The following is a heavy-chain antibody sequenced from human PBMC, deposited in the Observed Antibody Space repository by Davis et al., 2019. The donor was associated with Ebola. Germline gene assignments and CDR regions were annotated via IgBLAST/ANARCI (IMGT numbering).Heavy chain of an antibody. V-gene: IGHV2-70*12. D-gene: IGHD6-13*01. CDR2: IDWDDDK. J-gene: IGHJ5*02. Sequence: SGPTLVKPTQTLTLTCTFSGFSLSTSGMCVSWIRQPPGKALEWLALIDWDDDKYYSTSLKTRLTISKDTSKNQVVLTMTNMDPVDTATYYCAHLPGIAAAGIRAWDWFDPWGQGTLVTVSS. CDR1: GFSLSTSGMC. CDR3: AHLPGIAAAGIRAWDWFDP.